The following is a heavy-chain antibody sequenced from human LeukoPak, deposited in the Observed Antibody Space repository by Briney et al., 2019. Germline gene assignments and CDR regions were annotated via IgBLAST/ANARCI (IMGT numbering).Heavy chain of an antibody. CDR2: IYYSGST. CDR1: GSSISSYY. V-gene: IGHV4-59*01. CDR3: ARGGRSSSWYNGGRYYFDY. Sequence: SETLSLTCTVSGSSISSYYWSWIRQPPGKGLEWIGYIYYSGSTNYNPSLKSRVTISVDTSKNQFSLKLSSVTAADTAVYYCARGGRSSSWYNGGRYYFDYWGQGTLVTVSS. D-gene: IGHD6-13*01. J-gene: IGHJ4*02.